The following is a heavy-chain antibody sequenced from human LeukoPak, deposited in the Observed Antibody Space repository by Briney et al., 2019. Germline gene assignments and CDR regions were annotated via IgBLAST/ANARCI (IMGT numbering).Heavy chain of an antibody. CDR1: GGTFSSYA. Sequence: SVKVSCKASGGTFSSYAISWVRQAPGQGLEWMGGIIPIFGTANYAQKFQGRVTITTDESTSTAYMELSSLRSEDTAVYYCARVSRLEGATRDYWGQGTLVTVSS. J-gene: IGHJ4*02. V-gene: IGHV1-69*05. D-gene: IGHD1-26*01. CDR2: IIPIFGTA. CDR3: ARVSRLEGATRDY.